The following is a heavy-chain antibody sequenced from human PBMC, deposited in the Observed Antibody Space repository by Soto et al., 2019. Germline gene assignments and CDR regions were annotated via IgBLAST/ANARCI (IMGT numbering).Heavy chain of an antibody. V-gene: IGHV4-4*02. D-gene: IGHD3-10*01. CDR1: CGSISSGYW. CDR2: IYHSGST. Sequence: SETLSLTCAVSCGSISSGYWWSWVRQPPGKGLEWIGEIYHSGSTNYNPSLKSRVTISLDKSKNQFSLNLSSVTAADTAVYYCAKGVYGSGSPNWFDPWGQGTQVTVSS. J-gene: IGHJ5*02. CDR3: AKGVYGSGSPNWFDP.